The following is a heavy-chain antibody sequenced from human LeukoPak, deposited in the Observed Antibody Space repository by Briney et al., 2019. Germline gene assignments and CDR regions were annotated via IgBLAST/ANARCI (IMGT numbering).Heavy chain of an antibody. CDR2: ISSSSSYI. J-gene: IGHJ3*02. CDR1: AFTFISYA. Sequence: KPGRSLRLSCAASAFTFISYAMHWVRQAPGKGLEWVSSISSSSSYIYYADSVKGRFTISRDNAKNSLYLQMNSLRAEDTAVYYCARGSRITMIGAFDIWGQGTMVTVSS. D-gene: IGHD3-22*01. V-gene: IGHV3-21*01. CDR3: ARGSRITMIGAFDI.